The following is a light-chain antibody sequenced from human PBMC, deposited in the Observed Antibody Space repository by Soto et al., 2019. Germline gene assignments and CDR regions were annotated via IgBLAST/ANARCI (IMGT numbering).Light chain of an antibody. CDR1: RSDVGGYNL. J-gene: IGLJ2*01. CDR2: DDI. CDR3: CSYAGSSTLV. V-gene: IGLV2-23*01. Sequence: QSALTQTASVSGSPGQSITMSCTGSRSDVGGYNLVSWYQQHPGKAPRLLIHDDIKRPSGVSDRFSGSKSGNTASLTISGLQAEDEADYYCCSYAGSSTLVFGGGTKLTVL.